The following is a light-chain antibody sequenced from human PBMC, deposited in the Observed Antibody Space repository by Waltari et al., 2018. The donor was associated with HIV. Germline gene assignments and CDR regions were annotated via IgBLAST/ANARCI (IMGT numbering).Light chain of an antibody. CDR1: NSNIGSNT. Sequence: GTPGQSVTISCSGSNSNIGSNTVNWYQQLPKTAPKLLIYSNLQRPSGVPDRFSGSKSGTSASLAISGLQSEDEADYYCATWDDILRGIVFGGGTNLTVL. CDR2: SNL. J-gene: IGLJ2*01. CDR3: ATWDDILRGIV. V-gene: IGLV1-44*01.